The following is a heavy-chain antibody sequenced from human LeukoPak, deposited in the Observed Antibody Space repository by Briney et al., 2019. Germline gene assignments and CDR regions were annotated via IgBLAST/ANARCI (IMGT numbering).Heavy chain of an antibody. CDR2: IRYDGSDK. V-gene: IGHV3-30*02. CDR1: GFTFRTSG. CDR3: AKDGLRGGSSWFTLYLVY. D-gene: IGHD6-13*01. Sequence: GGSLRLSCSASGFTFRTSGMHWVRQAPGKGLEWVASIRYDGSDKYYADSVKGRFTISRDNAKNTLYLQMNSLRPEDTAVYYCAKDGLRGGSSWFTLYLVYWGQGTLATVSS. J-gene: IGHJ4*02.